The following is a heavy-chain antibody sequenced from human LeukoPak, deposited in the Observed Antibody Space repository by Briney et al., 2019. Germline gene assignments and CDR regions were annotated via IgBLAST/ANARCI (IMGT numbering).Heavy chain of an antibody. D-gene: IGHD2-2*01. V-gene: IGHV3-30*02. Sequence: PGGSLRLSCEASGITFSNSGMHWVRQAPGKGLEWVAYIGHDGRNKFYTESLRGRFTISGDNSMKMAYLQMNSLRTEDTAIYFCAKDPVPAAIFGMRGYFDYWGQGTLVTVSS. CDR2: IGHDGRNK. J-gene: IGHJ4*02. CDR3: AKDPVPAAIFGMRGYFDY. CDR1: GITFSNSG.